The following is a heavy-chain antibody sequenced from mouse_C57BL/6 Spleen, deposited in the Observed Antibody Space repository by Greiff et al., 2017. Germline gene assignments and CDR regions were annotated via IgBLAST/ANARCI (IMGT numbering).Heavy chain of an antibody. V-gene: IGHV1-53*01. Sequence: QVQLQQPGTELVKPGASVKLSCKASGYTFTSYWMHWVKQRPGQGLEWIGNINPSNGGTNYNEKFKSKATLTVDKSSSTAYMQLSSLTSEDSAVYYCASSNYGSSYSAWFAYWGQGTLVTVSA. J-gene: IGHJ3*01. D-gene: IGHD1-1*01. CDR3: ASSNYGSSYSAWFAY. CDR2: INPSNGGT. CDR1: GYTFTSYW.